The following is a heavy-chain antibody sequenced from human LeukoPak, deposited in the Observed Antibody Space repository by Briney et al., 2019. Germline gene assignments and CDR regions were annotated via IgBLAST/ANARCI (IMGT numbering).Heavy chain of an antibody. Sequence: SETLSLTCTVSGGSISSYYWSWIRQPPGKGLEWIGYIYYSGSTNYNPSLKSRVTISVDTSKNQFSLKLSSVTAADTAVYYCARLTADYSNAPFWGQGTMVTVSS. J-gene: IGHJ3*01. V-gene: IGHV4-59*01. CDR3: ARLTADYSNAPF. D-gene: IGHD4-11*01. CDR1: GGSISSYY. CDR2: IYYSGST.